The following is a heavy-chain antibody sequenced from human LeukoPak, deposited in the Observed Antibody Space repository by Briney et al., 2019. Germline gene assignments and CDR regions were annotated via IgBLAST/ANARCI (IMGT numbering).Heavy chain of an antibody. Sequence: GGSLRLSCAASGFTFSRYDMHWVRQPTGKGLDWVSGIGTAGEIYYPGSVKGRFTISRENAKNSLYLQMNSLRAGDTAVYYCARAGYSSSWYSRYFDLWGRGTLVTVSS. J-gene: IGHJ2*01. D-gene: IGHD6-13*01. CDR3: ARAGYSSSWYSRYFDL. CDR1: GFTFSRYD. V-gene: IGHV3-13*01. CDR2: IGTAGEI.